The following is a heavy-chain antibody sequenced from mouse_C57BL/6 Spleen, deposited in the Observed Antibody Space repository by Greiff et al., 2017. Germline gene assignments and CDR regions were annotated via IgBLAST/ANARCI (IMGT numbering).Heavy chain of an antibody. CDR1: GYTFPSYW. V-gene: IGHV1-53*01. J-gene: IGHJ3*01. Sequence: QVQLQQPGTELVKPGASVKLSCKASGYTFPSYWMHWVKQRPGQGLEWIGNINPSNGGTNYNEKFKSQDTLTVDKSSSTAYMKLSSLTPEDSAFDYCARSSYSSGDVGWFAYWGQGTLVTVSA. D-gene: IGHD3-2*02. CDR3: ARSSYSSGDVGWFAY. CDR2: INPSNGGT.